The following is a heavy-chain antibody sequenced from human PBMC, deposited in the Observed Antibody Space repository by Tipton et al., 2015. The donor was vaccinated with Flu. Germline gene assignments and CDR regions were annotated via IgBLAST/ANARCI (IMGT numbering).Heavy chain of an antibody. D-gene: IGHD6-13*01. CDR2: IYYSGST. V-gene: IGHV4-59*01. CDR3: ARVSSSSSWSQDWYFDL. J-gene: IGHJ2*01. CDR1: GCSISSYY. Sequence: LRLSCTVSGCSISSYYWSWIRQPPGKGLEWIGYIYYSGSTNYNPSLKSRVTISVDTSKNQFSLKLSSVTAADTAVYYCARVSSSSSWSQDWYFDLWGRGTLVTVSS.